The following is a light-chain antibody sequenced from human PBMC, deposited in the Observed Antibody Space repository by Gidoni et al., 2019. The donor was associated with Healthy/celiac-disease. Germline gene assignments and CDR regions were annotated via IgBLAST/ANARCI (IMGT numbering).Light chain of an antibody. CDR1: QGISNY. J-gene: IGKJ4*01. CDR3: QKYNSAPPCT. Sequence: DIQMTQSPSSLSASVGDRVTIPCRASQGISNYLAWYQQKPGKVPKLLIYAASTLQSGVPSRFSGSGSGTDFTLTISSLQPEDVATYYCQKYNSAPPCTFGGGTKVEIK. V-gene: IGKV1-27*01. CDR2: AAS.